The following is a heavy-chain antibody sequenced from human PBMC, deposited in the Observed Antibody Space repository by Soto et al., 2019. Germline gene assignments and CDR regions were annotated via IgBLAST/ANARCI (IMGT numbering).Heavy chain of an antibody. J-gene: IGHJ3*02. CDR3: VKDHPYCSGGSCYWDQDAFDI. CDR1: GFTFSSYA. Sequence: GGSLRLSCSASGFTFSSYAMHWVRQAPGKGLEYVSAISSNGGSTYYADSVKGRFTISRDNSKNTLYLQMSSLRAEDTAVYYCVKDHPYCSGGSCYWDQDAFDIWGQGTMVTVSS. D-gene: IGHD2-15*01. V-gene: IGHV3-64D*08. CDR2: ISSNGGST.